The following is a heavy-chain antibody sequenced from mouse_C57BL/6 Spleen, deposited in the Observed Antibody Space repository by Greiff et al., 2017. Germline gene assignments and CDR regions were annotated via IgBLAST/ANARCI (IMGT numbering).Heavy chain of an antibody. Sequence: VQLKQSGPELVKPGASVKMSCKASGYTFTDYNMHWVKQSHGKSLEWIGYINPNNGGTSYNQKFKGKATLTVNKSSSTAYMELRSLTSEDSAVYYCAYYYGSSLVGYWGQGTTLTVSS. CDR1: GYTFTDYN. CDR2: INPNNGGT. J-gene: IGHJ2*01. CDR3: AYYYGSSLVGY. D-gene: IGHD1-1*01. V-gene: IGHV1-22*01.